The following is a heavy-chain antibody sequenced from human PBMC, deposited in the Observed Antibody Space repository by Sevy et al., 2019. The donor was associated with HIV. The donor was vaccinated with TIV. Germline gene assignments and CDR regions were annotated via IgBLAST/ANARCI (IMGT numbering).Heavy chain of an antibody. D-gene: IGHD3-10*01. CDR2: ISGSGGST. J-gene: IGHJ6*03. Sequence: GGSLRLSCAASGFTFSSYAMSWVRQAPGKGLEWVSAISGSGGSTYYADSVKGRFTISRDNSKNTLYLQMKSLRAEDTAVDYCAKANSGSNLDYYYYYMDVWGKGTTVTVSS. V-gene: IGHV3-23*01. CDR3: AKANSGSNLDYYYYYMDV. CDR1: GFTFSSYA.